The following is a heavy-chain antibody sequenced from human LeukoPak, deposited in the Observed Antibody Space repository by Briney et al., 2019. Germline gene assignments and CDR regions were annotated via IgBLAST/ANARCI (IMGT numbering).Heavy chain of an antibody. CDR2: INHSGST. V-gene: IGHV4-34*01. CDR1: GGSFSGYY. J-gene: IGHJ4*02. CDR3: ARRVTFGGAIVVFDY. Sequence: SETLSLTCAVYGGSFSGYYWSWIRQPPGKGLEWIGEINHSGSTNYNPSLKSRVTISVDTSKNQFSLKLSSVTAADTAVYYCARRVTFGGAIVVFDYWGQGTLVTVSS. D-gene: IGHD3-16*02.